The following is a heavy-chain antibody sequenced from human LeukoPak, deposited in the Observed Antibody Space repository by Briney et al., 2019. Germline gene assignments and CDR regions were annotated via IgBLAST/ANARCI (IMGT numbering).Heavy chain of an antibody. Sequence: PSQTLSLTCTVSGGSISSGSYFWSWIRQPAGKGLEWIGRIYTSGSTNYNPSLKSRVTISVDTSKNQFSLELSSVTAADTAVYYCARGGRGWNYYYYYMDVWGKGTTVTISS. J-gene: IGHJ6*03. CDR2: IYTSGST. CDR3: ARGGRGWNYYYYYMDV. CDR1: GGSISSGSYF. D-gene: IGHD6-19*01. V-gene: IGHV4-61*02.